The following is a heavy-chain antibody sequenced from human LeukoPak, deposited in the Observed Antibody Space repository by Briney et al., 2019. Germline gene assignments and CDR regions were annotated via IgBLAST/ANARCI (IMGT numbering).Heavy chain of an antibody. CDR3: ARGVSGTLRESWDI. CDR1: GASVSATNHY. V-gene: IGHV4-31*03. J-gene: IGHJ3*02. Sequence: SETLSLTCTVSGASVSATNHYWSWLRQHPGQGPEWIAYIYYDAGAYYNPSLKSRVTISVDTSKNQFSLKLSSVTAADTAVYYCARGVSGTLRESWDIWGQGTMVTVSS. CDR2: IYYDAGA. D-gene: IGHD3-3*01.